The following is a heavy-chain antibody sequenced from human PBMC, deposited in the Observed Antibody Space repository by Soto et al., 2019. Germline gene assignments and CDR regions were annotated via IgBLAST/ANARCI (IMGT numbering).Heavy chain of an antibody. J-gene: IGHJ4*02. CDR1: GGSISSSSYY. D-gene: IGHD4-17*01. CDR3: ARRKGGDYGHYFDY. V-gene: IGHV4-39*07. CDR2: IYYSGST. Sequence: PSETLSLTCTVSGGSISSSSYYWGWIRQPPGKGLEWIGSIYYSGSTYYNPSLKSRVTISVDTSKNQFSLQLSSVTAADTAVYYCARRKGGDYGHYFDYWGQGTLVTVSS.